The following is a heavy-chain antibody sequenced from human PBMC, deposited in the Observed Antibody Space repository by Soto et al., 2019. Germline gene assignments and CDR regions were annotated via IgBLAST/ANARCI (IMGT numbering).Heavy chain of an antibody. CDR1: CASVSSGGYS. CDR3: SRGVLA. Sequence: QVQLKESGSTRVRPSQTLSLTCSVSCASVSSGGYSWCCTRQPPGKGLEWKGFISPLGTPDYDPSLKGRVTISVDRSKNHLSLELSSVTAADTAVYYCSRGVLAWGPGTLVTVSS. D-gene: IGHD2-8*01. CDR2: ISPLGTP. V-gene: IGHV4-30-2*01. J-gene: IGHJ5*02.